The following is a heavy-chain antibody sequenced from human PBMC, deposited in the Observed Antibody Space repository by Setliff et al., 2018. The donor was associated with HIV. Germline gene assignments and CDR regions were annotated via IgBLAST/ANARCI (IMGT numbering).Heavy chain of an antibody. Sequence: GASVKVSCKASGYTFTTYYIHWVRQAPGQGLEWLGVINPSGGSTSYAQKFQGRVTMTRGTSTGTVYMELRSLGSEDTAVFYCARTPEGAAVFDYWGQGTLVTVSS. CDR3: ARTPEGAAVFDY. J-gene: IGHJ4*02. CDR2: INPSGGST. CDR1: GYTFTTYY. D-gene: IGHD6-25*01. V-gene: IGHV1-46*01.